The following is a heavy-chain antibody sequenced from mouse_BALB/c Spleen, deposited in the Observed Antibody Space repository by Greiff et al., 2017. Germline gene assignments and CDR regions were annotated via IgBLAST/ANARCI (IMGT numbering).Heavy chain of an antibody. V-gene: IGHV1-69*02. CDR1: GYTFTSYW. CDR3: TATTVESGYFDV. J-gene: IGHJ1*01. Sequence: VQLQQPGAELVRPGASVKLSCKASGYTFTSYWINWVKQRPGQGLEWIGNIYPSDSYTNYNQKFKDKATLTVDKSSSTAYMQLSSPTSEDSAVYYCTATTVESGYFDVWGAGTTVTVSS. D-gene: IGHD1-1*01. CDR2: IYPSDSYT.